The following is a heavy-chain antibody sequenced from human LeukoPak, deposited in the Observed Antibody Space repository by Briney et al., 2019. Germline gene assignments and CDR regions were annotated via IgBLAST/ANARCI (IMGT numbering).Heavy chain of an antibody. J-gene: IGHJ4*02. CDR3: ARDGGIY. D-gene: IGHD6-25*01. V-gene: IGHV3-21*01. CDR2: ISSSSSYI. CDR1: GFTFSSYS. Sequence: GGSLRLSCAASGFTFSSYSMIWVRQAPGKGLEWVSSISSSSSYIYYGDSVRGRFTISRDNAKNSLYLQMNSLGAEDTAVYYCARDGGIYWGQGTLVTVSS.